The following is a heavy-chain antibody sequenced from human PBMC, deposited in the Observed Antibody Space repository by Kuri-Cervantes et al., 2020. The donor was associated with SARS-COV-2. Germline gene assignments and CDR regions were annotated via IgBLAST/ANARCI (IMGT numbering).Heavy chain of an antibody. CDR3: ARVHARGWFDP. D-gene: IGHD6-6*01. J-gene: IGHJ5*02. V-gene: IGHV4-59*12. CDR1: GGSISSFY. Sequence: SETLSLTCTVSGGSISSFYWSWIRQSPGKGLEWIAYFYYGDVTNYNPSLKSRVTVSADTSKNQFSLKLSSVTAADTAVYYCARVHARGWFDPWGQGTLVTVSS. CDR2: FYYGDVT.